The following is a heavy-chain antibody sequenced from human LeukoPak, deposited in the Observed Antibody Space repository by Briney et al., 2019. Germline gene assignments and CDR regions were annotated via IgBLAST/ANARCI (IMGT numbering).Heavy chain of an antibody. CDR3: ARESPYYYDSSDAFDI. V-gene: IGHV3-7*03. CDR1: GFTFSSYW. D-gene: IGHD3-22*01. Sequence: PGRSLRLSCAASGFTFSSYWMSWVRQAPGKGLEWVASIKHDGSEKYYVDSVKGRFTISRDNAKNSLYLQMNSLRAEDTAVYYCARESPYYYDSSDAFDIWGQGTMVTVSS. J-gene: IGHJ3*02. CDR2: IKHDGSEK.